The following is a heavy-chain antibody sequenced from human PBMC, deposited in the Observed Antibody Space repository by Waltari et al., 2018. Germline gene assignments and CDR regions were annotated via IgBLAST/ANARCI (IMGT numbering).Heavy chain of an antibody. J-gene: IGHJ6*02. V-gene: IGHV4-59*11. D-gene: IGHD5-12*01. CDR2: IYYSGST. CDR1: GGSISSHY. CDR3: ARGSIVATIITYYYYGMDV. Sequence: QVQLQESGPGLVKPSETLSLTCTVSGGSISSHYWRWIRQPPGKGLEWIGYIYYSGSTNYNPSLKSRVTISVDTSKNQFSLKLSSVTAADTAVYYCARGSIVATIITYYYYGMDVWGQGTTVTVSS.